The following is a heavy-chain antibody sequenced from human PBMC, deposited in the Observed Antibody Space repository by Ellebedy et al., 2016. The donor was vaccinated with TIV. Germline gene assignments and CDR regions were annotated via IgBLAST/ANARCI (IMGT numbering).Heavy chain of an antibody. CDR2: IYYSGST. V-gene: IGHV4-39*01. CDR1: GGSISSSSYY. Sequence: MPSETLSLTCTVSGGSISSSSYYWGCIRQPPGKGLEWIGSIYYSGSTYYNTSLKSRVTISVDTSKNQFSLKLSSVTAADTAVYYCARLSVVGDGLDVWGQGTTVTVSS. J-gene: IGHJ6*02. CDR3: ARLSVVGDGLDV. D-gene: IGHD3-10*01.